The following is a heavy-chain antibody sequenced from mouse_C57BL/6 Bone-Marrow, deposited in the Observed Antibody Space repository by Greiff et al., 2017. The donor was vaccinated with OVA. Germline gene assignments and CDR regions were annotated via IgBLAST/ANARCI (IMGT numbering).Heavy chain of an antibody. J-gene: IGHJ2*01. CDR1: GYTFTDYE. D-gene: IGHD4-1*01. CDR3: TSGTDYFDY. Sequence: VQLQQSGAELVRPGASVTLSCKASGYTFTDYEMHWVKQTPVHGLEWIGAIDPETGGTAYNQKFKGKAILTADKSSSTAYMELRSLISEDSAVYYCTSGTDYFDYWGQGTTLTVSS. CDR2: IDPETGGT. V-gene: IGHV1-15*01.